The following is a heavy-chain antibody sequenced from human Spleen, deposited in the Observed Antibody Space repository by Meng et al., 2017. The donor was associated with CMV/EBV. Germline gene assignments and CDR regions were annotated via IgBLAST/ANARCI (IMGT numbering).Heavy chain of an antibody. CDR1: GFTFNRCS. D-gene: IGHD3-10*01. Sequence: GESLKISCAASGFTFNRCSIHWVRQAPGKGLVWVSRINSDGSRPNYADSVRGRFTVSRDNAKNTLYLQMNSLRAEDTAVYYCARDNHGFGDLREDVWGQGTMVTVSS. CDR3: ARDNHGFGDLREDV. V-gene: IGHV3-74*01. J-gene: IGHJ6*02. CDR2: INSDGSRP.